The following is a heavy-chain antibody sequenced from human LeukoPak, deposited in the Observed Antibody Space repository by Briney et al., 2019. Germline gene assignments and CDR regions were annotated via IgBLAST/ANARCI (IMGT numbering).Heavy chain of an antibody. CDR3: AKDYDARS. CDR2: FSGSGDST. J-gene: IGHJ5*02. D-gene: IGHD3-3*01. V-gene: IGHV3-23*01. CDR1: GFTFSSYG. Sequence: PGGSLRLSCVASGFTFSSYGMHWVRQAPGKGLEWVSVFSGSGDSTYYADSVKGRFTISRDNSKNTLYLQMNSLRAEDTAVYYCAKDYDARSWGQGTLVTVSS.